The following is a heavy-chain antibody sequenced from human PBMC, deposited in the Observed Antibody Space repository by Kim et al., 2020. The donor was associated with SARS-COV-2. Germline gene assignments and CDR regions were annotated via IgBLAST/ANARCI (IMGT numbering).Heavy chain of an antibody. D-gene: IGHD3-22*01. CDR3: ATSPVGMIVVVITTNYMDV. Sequence: GRFTISRDNSKNTLYLQMNSLRAEDMAVYYCATSPVGMIVVVITTNYMDVWGKGTTVTVSS. J-gene: IGHJ6*03. V-gene: IGHV3-23*01.